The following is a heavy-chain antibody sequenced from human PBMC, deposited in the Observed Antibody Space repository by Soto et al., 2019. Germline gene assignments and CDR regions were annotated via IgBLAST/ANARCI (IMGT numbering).Heavy chain of an antibody. V-gene: IGHV4-30-2*01. CDR2: IYHSGST. CDR1: GGSISSGGSS. CDR3: ARAGDSSGPVALGY. Sequence: QLQLQESGSGLVKPSQTLSLTRAVSGGSISSGGSSWSWIRQPPGKGLEWIGYIYHSGSTYYNPSLKSRVTISVDRSKNQFSLKLSSVTAADTAVYYCARAGDSSGPVALGYWGQGTLVTVSS. D-gene: IGHD6-19*01. J-gene: IGHJ4*02.